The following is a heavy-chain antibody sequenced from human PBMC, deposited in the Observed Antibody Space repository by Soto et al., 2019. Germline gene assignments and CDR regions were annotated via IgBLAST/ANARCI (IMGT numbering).Heavy chain of an antibody. CDR3: AKGTGYSSSWSSYYYYYGMDV. V-gene: IGHV3-23*01. CDR2: ISGSGGST. D-gene: IGHD6-13*01. Sequence: GGSLRLSCPASGFTFSSYAMSWVRQAPGKGLEWVSAISGSGGSTYYADSVKGRFTISRDNSKNTLYLQMNSLRAEDTAVYYCAKGTGYSSSWSSYYYYYGMDVWGQGTTVTVSS. J-gene: IGHJ6*02. CDR1: GFTFSSYA.